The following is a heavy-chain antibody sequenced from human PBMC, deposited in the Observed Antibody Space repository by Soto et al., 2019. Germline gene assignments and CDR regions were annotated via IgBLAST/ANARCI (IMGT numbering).Heavy chain of an antibody. D-gene: IGHD5-18*01. CDR2: IYTDGSST. CDR3: ATLNSFGSDY. CDR1: GFTFSSYW. Sequence: ASVKVSCAAPGFTFSSYWMHWVRQAPGKGLVWVSCIYTDGSSTTYADSVKGRFTISRDNAKSTLYLQMNSPRAEDTAVYYCATLNSFGSDYWGQGTLVTVSS. J-gene: IGHJ4*02. V-gene: IGHV3-74*01.